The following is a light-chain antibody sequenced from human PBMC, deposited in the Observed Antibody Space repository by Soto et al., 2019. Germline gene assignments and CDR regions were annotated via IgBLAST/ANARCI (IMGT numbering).Light chain of an antibody. CDR1: QTITTY. CDR3: QQRYRAPIT. CDR2: ATS. V-gene: IGKV1-39*01. J-gene: IGKJ4*01. Sequence: DIQMTQSPSSLSASVGDRVTITCRASQTITTYLNWYQQKPGKAPKLLISATSSLQSGVPSRFSGSGSETDFTLTISSLQPEDSATYYCQQRYRAPITFGGGTKVEIK.